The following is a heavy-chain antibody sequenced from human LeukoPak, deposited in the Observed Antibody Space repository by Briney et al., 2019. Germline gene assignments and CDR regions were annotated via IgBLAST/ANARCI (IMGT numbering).Heavy chain of an antibody. CDR3: FFPGVTGKVY. J-gene: IGHJ4*02. CDR1: GYTFSNYA. Sequence: PGGSLRLSCAASGYTFSNYAMHWVRQAPGKGLEWVAVISSGGSNKYYADSVKGRFTISRDNSKNTLYLQMNSLRAEDTAVYYCFFPGVTGKVYWGQGTLVTVSS. D-gene: IGHD1-1*01. CDR2: ISSGGSNK. V-gene: IGHV3-30-3*01.